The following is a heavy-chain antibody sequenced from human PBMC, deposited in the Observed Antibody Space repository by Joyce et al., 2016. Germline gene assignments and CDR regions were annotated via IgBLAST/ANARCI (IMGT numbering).Heavy chain of an antibody. V-gene: IGHV1-2*02. CDR1: GFSFSGYY. D-gene: IGHD4-23*01. CDR2: INTDRGDT. J-gene: IGHJ4*02. Sequence: QVQLVQSGAEVKNPGASVKVSCKASGFSFSGYYIHWVRQAAGQGLEWMGGINTDRGDTINAQKFQGRFTMTRDTSISTGYLELGRLTSDDTALYYCAREYGGTFYFDYWGQVTLVTVSS. CDR3: AREYGGTFYFDY.